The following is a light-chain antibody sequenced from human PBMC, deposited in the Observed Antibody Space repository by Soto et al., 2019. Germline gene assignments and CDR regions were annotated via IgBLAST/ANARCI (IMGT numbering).Light chain of an antibody. CDR2: SNS. V-gene: IGLV1-44*01. Sequence: QAVVTQPPSASGTPGQRVTISCSGSSSNIGSKTVNWYQQLPGTAPKVLIYSNSQRPSGVPDRFSGSKSGTSASLAISGLQSEDEADYYCAAWDDSLNGWVFGGGTKLTVL. J-gene: IGLJ3*02. CDR3: AAWDDSLNGWV. CDR1: SSNIGSKT.